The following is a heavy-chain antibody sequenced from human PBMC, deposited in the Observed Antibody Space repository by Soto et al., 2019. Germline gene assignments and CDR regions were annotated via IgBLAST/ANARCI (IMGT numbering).Heavy chain of an antibody. D-gene: IGHD6-13*01. CDR2: ISGSGGST. Sequence: EVQLLESGGGLEQPGGSLRLSCAASGFTFSSYAMSWVRQAPGKGLEWVSAISGSGGSTYYADSVKGRFTISRANSKNSLYLQMNSLIVEDTAVYDCAKDYSSSWYGRFDPWGQGPQVTVSS. V-gene: IGHV3-23*01. J-gene: IGHJ5*02. CDR1: GFTFSSYA. CDR3: AKDYSSSWYGRFDP.